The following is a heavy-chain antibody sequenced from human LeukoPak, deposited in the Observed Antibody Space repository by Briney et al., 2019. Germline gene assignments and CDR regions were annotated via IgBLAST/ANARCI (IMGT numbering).Heavy chain of an antibody. V-gene: IGHV1-18*01. D-gene: IGHD3-22*01. Sequence: AAVKVSCKASGYTFSSYGISWVRQAPGKGLDGVGWISDYNGNTNYAQNFTGRVTITTDPLTSTAYMELRSLRSDATAVYYCAREGPDRAAWFDPWGQGTLATVSS. J-gene: IGHJ5*02. CDR2: ISDYNGNT. CDR1: GYTFSSYG. CDR3: AREGPDRAAWFDP.